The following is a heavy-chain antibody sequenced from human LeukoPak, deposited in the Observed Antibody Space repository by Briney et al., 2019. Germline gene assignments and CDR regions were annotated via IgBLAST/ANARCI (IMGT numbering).Heavy chain of an antibody. CDR3: ARNSNRYMDV. CDR2: IKEDGSEK. CDR1: GFTFSSYE. Sequence: PGGSLRLSCAASGFTFSSYEMNWVRQAPGKGLEWVANIKEDGSEKYYVDSVKGRFTISRDNAKNSLYLQMNSLRAEDTAVYYCARNSNRYMDVWGKGTTVTVSS. V-gene: IGHV3-7*01. J-gene: IGHJ6*03. D-gene: IGHD2/OR15-2a*01.